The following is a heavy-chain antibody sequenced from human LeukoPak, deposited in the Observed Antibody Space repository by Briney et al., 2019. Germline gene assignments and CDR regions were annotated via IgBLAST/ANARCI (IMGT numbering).Heavy chain of an antibody. CDR2: IKPDGGVQ. CDR1: GFSFRNFW. V-gene: IGHV3-7*01. CDR3: ARAQNGALDI. Sequence: GGSLRLSCVASGFSFRNFWMHWVRQTPRKGLEWVANIKPDGGVQSLADSVKGRFTISRDNAERSLFLQMTGLRAEDTATYFCARAQNGALDIWGRGTDVTVSS. J-gene: IGHJ3*02. D-gene: IGHD3-10*01.